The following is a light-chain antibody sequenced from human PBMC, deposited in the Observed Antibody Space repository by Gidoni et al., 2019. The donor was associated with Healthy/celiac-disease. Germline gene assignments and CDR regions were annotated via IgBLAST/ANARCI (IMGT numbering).Light chain of an antibody. V-gene: IGKV1-5*01. Sequence: DIQMTQSPSTLSASVGDRVTITCRASQSISSWLAWYQQKPGKAPKLLIYDASSVESGVPSRFSGSGSGTEFTLTISSLQPDDFATYYCQQYNSYSLWTFGQGTKVEIK. CDR2: DAS. CDR1: QSISSW. J-gene: IGKJ1*01. CDR3: QQYNSYSLWT.